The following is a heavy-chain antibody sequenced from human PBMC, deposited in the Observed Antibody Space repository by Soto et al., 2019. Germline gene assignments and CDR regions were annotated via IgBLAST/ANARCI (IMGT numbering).Heavy chain of an antibody. J-gene: IGHJ6*02. Sequence: SETLSVARAVNGGDIRGHYCSWIRPPPGKGLEWIGEINHSGSTNYNPSLKSRVTISVDTSKNQFSLKLSSVTAADTAVYYCARVRGMVRGVGYYYYRYGMAVCGQRTTVT. D-gene: IGHD3-10*01. CDR1: GGDIRGHY. CDR2: INHSGST. V-gene: IGHV4-34*01. CDR3: ARVRGMVRGVGYYYYRYGMAV.